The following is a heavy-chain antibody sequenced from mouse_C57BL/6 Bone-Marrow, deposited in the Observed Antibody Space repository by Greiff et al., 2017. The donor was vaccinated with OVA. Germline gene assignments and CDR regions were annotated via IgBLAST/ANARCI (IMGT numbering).Heavy chain of an antibody. Sequence: QVQLQQPGAELVKPGASVKLSCKASGYTFTSYWMQWVKQRPGQGLEWIGEIDPSDSYTNYNQKFKGKATLTVDTSSSTAYMQLSSLTSEDSAVDDCASAAGTYAMDYWGQGTSVTVS. CDR2: IDPSDSYT. CDR1: GYTFTSYW. CDR3: ASAAGTYAMDY. V-gene: IGHV1-50*01. D-gene: IGHD4-1*01. J-gene: IGHJ4*01.